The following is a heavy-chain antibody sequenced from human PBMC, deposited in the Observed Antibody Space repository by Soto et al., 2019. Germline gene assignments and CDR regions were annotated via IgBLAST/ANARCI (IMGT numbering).Heavy chain of an antibody. D-gene: IGHD5-18*01. CDR3: AKGATWIQLWFSDAFDI. Sequence: QVQLVESGGGVVQPGRSLRLSCAASGFTFSSYGMHWVRQAPGKGLEWVAVISYDGSNKYYADSVKGRFTISRDNSKNTLYLQMNSVRAEDTAVYYCAKGATWIQLWFSDAFDIWGQGTMVTVSS. J-gene: IGHJ3*02. CDR2: ISYDGSNK. CDR1: GFTFSSYG. V-gene: IGHV3-30*18.